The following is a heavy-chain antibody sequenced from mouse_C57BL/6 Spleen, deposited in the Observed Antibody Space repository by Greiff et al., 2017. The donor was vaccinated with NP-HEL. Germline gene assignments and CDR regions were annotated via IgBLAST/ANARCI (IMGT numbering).Heavy chain of an antibody. CDR3: ARIITTVGGYFDY. CDR2: INPSSGYT. V-gene: IGHV1-7*01. J-gene: IGHJ2*01. CDR1: GYTFTSYW. D-gene: IGHD1-1*01. Sequence: QVQLQQSGAELAKPGASVKLSCKASGYTFTSYWMHWVKQRPGQGLEWIGYINPSSGYTTYNQKFKDKATLTADKSSSTAYMQLSSLTYEDSAVYYCARIITTVGGYFDYWGQGTTLTVSS.